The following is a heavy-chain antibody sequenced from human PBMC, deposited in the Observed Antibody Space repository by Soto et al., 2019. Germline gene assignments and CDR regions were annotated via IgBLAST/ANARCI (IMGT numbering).Heavy chain of an antibody. V-gene: IGHV3-21*01. CDR3: AREALSTVPPS. Sequence: VQLVESGGGLVNPGGSLRLSCAASGFAFNVYSMNWVHQAPGKGLEWVSSINTNSAYISYADSVKGRFTISRDNSRNSLYLQMHNLRAEDTAVYYCAREALSTVPPSWGQGTLVTVSA. D-gene: IGHD1-1*01. J-gene: IGHJ4*02. CDR1: GFAFNVYS. CDR2: INTNSAYI.